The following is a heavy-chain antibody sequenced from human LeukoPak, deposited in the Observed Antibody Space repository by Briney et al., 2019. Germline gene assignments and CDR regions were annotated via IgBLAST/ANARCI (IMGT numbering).Heavy chain of an antibody. CDR3: AKDALRPGIAALVLGY. J-gene: IGHJ4*02. Sequence: GGSLRLSCAASGFIFSNYAMSWVRQAPGKGLQWVSAFSGSGGSTYYADSVKGRFTISRDNSKNTLYLQMNSLRAEDTAVYYCAKDALRPGIAALVLGYWGQGTLVTVSS. V-gene: IGHV3-23*01. D-gene: IGHD6-13*01. CDR1: GFIFSNYA. CDR2: FSGSGGST.